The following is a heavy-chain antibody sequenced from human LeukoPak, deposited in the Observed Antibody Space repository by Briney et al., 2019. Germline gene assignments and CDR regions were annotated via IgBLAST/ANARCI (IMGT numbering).Heavy chain of an antibody. CDR3: SRAGGGYSYGYYMDV. CDR1: GFSFSDYN. Sequence: KAGGSLRLSCAASGFSFSDYNMNCVRQAPGKALECVSSITTSSTYIYYADSVKGRFTISRDNSKNTLYLQMNSLRAEDTAVYYCSRAGGGYSYGYYMDVWGKGTTVSIS. J-gene: IGHJ6*03. D-gene: IGHD5-18*01. CDR2: ITTSSTYI. V-gene: IGHV3-21*01.